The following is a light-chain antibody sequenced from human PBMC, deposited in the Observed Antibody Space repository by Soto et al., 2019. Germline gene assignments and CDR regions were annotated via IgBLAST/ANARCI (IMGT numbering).Light chain of an antibody. Sequence: QSALTQPASVSGSPGQSITISCTGTSSDVVGYNYVSWYQHHPGKAPKLMIYDVSNRPSGVSNRFSGSKSGNTASLSISGLQPEDEAEYYCSSYRTSNTRQIVCGTGNKVTVL. CDR3: SSYRTSNTRQIV. CDR1: SSDVVGYNY. CDR2: DVS. J-gene: IGLJ1*01. V-gene: IGLV2-14*03.